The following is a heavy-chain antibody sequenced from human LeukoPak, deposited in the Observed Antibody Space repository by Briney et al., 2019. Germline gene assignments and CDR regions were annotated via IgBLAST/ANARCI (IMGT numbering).Heavy chain of an antibody. J-gene: IGHJ4*02. D-gene: IGHD3-10*01. Sequence: PGGSLRLSCAASGFTFSSYGMHWVRQAPGKGLEWVAVIWYDGSNKYYADSVKGRFTISRDNSKSTLYLQMNSLRAEDTAVYSCAKDSKESGFGYWGQGTLLTVSS. V-gene: IGHV3-33*06. CDR3: AKDSKESGFGY. CDR2: IWYDGSNK. CDR1: GFTFSSYG.